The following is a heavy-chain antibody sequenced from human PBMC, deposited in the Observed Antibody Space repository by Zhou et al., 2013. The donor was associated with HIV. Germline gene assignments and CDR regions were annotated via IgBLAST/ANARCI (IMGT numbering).Heavy chain of an antibody. Sequence: QVQLVQSGAEVKKPGASVKVSCQVVGYTLTELSLHWVRQAPGKGLEWMGGLDTEVRRTFYAQEFQGRVFMTEDPYEEKAYMELRSLRSDDTAVYYCATVFFDRSDYWGQGTLVTVSS. CDR1: GYTLTELS. J-gene: IGHJ4*02. CDR3: ATVFFDRSDY. CDR2: LDTEVRRT. V-gene: IGHV1-24*01. D-gene: IGHD3-9*01.